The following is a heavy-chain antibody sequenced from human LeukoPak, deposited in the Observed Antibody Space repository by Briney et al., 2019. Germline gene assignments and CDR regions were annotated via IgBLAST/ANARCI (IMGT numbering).Heavy chain of an antibody. D-gene: IGHD6-13*01. Sequence: GGSLLLSCAASGFTFSSYGMHWVRQAPGKGLEWVAFIRYDGSNKYYADSGKGRFTISRDNSKNTLYLQMNSLRAEDTAVYYCAKEDGSWAFYYYYYYMDVWGKGTTVTISS. CDR2: IRYDGSNK. V-gene: IGHV3-30*02. CDR3: AKEDGSWAFYYYYYYMDV. CDR1: GFTFSSYG. J-gene: IGHJ6*03.